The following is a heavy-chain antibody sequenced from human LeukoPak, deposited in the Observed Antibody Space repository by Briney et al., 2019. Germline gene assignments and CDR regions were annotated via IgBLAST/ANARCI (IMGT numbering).Heavy chain of an antibody. Sequence: ASVKVSCKASGYTFTGYYMHWVRQAPGQGLEWMGWINPNSGGTNYAQKFQGRVTMTRDTSISTAYMELSRLRSDDTAVYYCARDLTLSTSQAAFFDPWGQGTLVTVSS. J-gene: IGHJ5*02. CDR2: INPNSGGT. CDR1: GYTFTGYY. D-gene: IGHD6-6*01. V-gene: IGHV1-2*02. CDR3: ARDLTLSTSQAAFFDP.